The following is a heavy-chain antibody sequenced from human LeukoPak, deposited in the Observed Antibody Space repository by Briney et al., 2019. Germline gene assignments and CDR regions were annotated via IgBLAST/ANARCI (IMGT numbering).Heavy chain of an antibody. V-gene: IGHV4-34*01. D-gene: IGHD2-15*01. CDR3: ARDLLVAVARDY. CDR1: GGSFSGYY. J-gene: IGHJ4*02. CDR2: INHSGST. Sequence: SETLSLTCAVYGGSFSGYYWSWIRQPPGKGLEWIGEINHSGSTNYNPSLKSRVTISVDTSKNHFSLKLSSVTAADTAVYFCARDLLVAVARDYWGQGTLVTVSS.